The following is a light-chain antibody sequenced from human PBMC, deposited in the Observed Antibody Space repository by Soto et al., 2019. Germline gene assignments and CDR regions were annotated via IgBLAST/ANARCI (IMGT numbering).Light chain of an antibody. CDR1: SSDVGGYHY. CDR2: DVS. V-gene: IGLV2-14*03. J-gene: IGLJ2*01. Sequence: QSVLTQPASVSGSPGQSITISCTGTSSDVGGYHYVSWYQRHPGKAPKLMIYDVSNRPSGVSNRFSGSKSGNTASLTISGLQAEDEADYYCSSYSNSGTLVFGGGTKLTVL. CDR3: SSYSNSGTLV.